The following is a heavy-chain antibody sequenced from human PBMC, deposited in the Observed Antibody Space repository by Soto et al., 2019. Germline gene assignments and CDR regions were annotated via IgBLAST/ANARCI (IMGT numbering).Heavy chain of an antibody. Sequence: ASVKVSCKASGGTFSSYAISCVRQAPGQGLEWMGGIIPILGTANYAQKFQGRVTITADESTSTAYMELSSLRSEDTAVYYCAREFSSAVGNWFDPWGQGTLVTVSS. D-gene: IGHD3-10*01. CDR2: IIPILGTA. V-gene: IGHV1-69*13. CDR3: AREFSSAVGNWFDP. J-gene: IGHJ5*02. CDR1: GGTFSSYA.